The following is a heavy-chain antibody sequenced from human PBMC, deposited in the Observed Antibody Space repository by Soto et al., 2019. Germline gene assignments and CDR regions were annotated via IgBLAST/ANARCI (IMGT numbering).Heavy chain of an antibody. CDR1: GFTFSSYG. Sequence: QVQLVESGGGVVQPGRSLRLSCAASGFTFSSYGMHWVRQAPGKGLEWVAVIWYDGSNKYYADSVKGRFTISRDNSKNTLYLQMNSLRAEDTAVYYCARDLEQLVMRYGMDVWGQGTTVTVSS. CDR2: IWYDGSNK. CDR3: ARDLEQLVMRYGMDV. J-gene: IGHJ6*02. V-gene: IGHV3-33*01. D-gene: IGHD6-6*01.